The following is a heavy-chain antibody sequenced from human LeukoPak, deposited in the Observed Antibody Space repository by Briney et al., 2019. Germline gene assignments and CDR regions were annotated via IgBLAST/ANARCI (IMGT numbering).Heavy chain of an antibody. V-gene: IGHV3-21*01. CDR1: GFTFSSFD. CDR3: ARADCSGSTCYLRRSWFDP. CDR2: ISTSSRYI. J-gene: IGHJ5*02. D-gene: IGHD2-2*01. Sequence: GGSLRHSCAASGFTFSSFDMNWVRQAPGKGLEWVSSISTSSRYIYYRDSVKGRFTISRDDAKNSLYLQMNSLRVEDTAVYYCARADCSGSTCYLRRSWFDPWGQGTLVTVSS.